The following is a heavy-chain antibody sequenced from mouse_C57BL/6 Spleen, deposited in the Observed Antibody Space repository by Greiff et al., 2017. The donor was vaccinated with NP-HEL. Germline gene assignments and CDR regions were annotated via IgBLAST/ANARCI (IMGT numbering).Heavy chain of an antibody. J-gene: IGHJ3*01. Sequence: VQLQQSGPELVKPGASVKISCKASGYTFTDYYMNWVKQSHGKSLEWIGDINPNNGGTSYNQKFKGKATLTVDKSSSTAYMELRSLTSEDSAVYYCARSQIYYDYAWFAYWGQGTLVTVSA. CDR1: GYTFTDYY. CDR2: INPNNGGT. V-gene: IGHV1-26*01. CDR3: ARSQIYYDYAWFAY. D-gene: IGHD2-4*01.